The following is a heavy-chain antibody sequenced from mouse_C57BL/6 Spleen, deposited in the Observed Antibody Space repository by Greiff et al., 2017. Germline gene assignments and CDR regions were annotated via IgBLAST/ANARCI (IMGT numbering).Heavy chain of an antibody. CDR2: IYPGSGSP. D-gene: IGHD1-1*01. V-gene: IGHV1-55*01. CDR1: GYTFTSYW. CDR3: GRRDSSYAMDY. Sequence: VQLQQPGAELVKPGASVKMSCKASGYTFTSYWITWVKQRTGQGLEWIGDIYPGSGSPNYNEKFKSKATLTVDTSSSTAYMQLSSLTSEDSAVYYCGRRDSSYAMDYWGQGTSVTVSS. J-gene: IGHJ4*01.